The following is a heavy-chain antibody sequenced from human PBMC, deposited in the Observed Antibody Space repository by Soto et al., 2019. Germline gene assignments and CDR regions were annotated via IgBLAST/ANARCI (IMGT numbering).Heavy chain of an antibody. J-gene: IGHJ6*02. CDR1: GFSFSSFG. V-gene: IGHV3-30*18. CDR2: IAYDGSNL. CDR3: SKVRVRGFGAFSDMDV. Sequence: QVQLVESGGGVVQPGRSLRLSCAASGFSFSSFGLHWVRQPPGKGLEWVALIAYDGSNLYYADSVKGRFTISIDSSKNMLYLQMNRLRVDDTAIYFCSKVRVRGFGAFSDMDVWGQGTTVTVSS. D-gene: IGHD3-10*01.